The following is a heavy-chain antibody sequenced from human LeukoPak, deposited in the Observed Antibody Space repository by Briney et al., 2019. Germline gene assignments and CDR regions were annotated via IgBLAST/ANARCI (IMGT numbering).Heavy chain of an antibody. V-gene: IGHV3-53*01. Sequence: GGSLRLSCAASGFTVSSNYMSWVRQAPGKGLEWVSVIYSGGSTYYADSVKGRFTISRDNSKNTLYLQTNSLRAEDTAVYYCARPPRTGAADFDYWDQGTLVTVSS. CDR2: IYSGGST. D-gene: IGHD6-13*01. J-gene: IGHJ4*02. CDR1: GFTVSSNY. CDR3: ARPPRTGAADFDY.